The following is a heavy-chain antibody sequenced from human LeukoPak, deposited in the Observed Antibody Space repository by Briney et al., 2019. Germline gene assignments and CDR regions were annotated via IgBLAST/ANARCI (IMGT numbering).Heavy chain of an antibody. D-gene: IGHD6-19*01. CDR1: GYTFTSYY. J-gene: IGHJ5*02. V-gene: IGHV1-46*03. CDR3: ACALADNWFDP. CDR2: INPSGGST. Sequence: GASVKVSCKASGYTFTSYYMHWVRQAPGQGLEWMGIINPSGGSTSYAQKFQGRVTMTRDTSTSTVYMELSSLRSEDTAVYYCACALADNWFDPWGQGTLVTVSS.